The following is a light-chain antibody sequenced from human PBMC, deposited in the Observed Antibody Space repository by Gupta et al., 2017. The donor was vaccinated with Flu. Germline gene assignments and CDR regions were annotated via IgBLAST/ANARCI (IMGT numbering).Light chain of an antibody. CDR3: QVWDSSKDQPGV. CDR1: NIRGRR. J-gene: IGLJ3*02. V-gene: IGLV3-21*02. CDR2: DDS. Sequence: SFVLTQSPSVSVAPGQTATITCGGDNIRGRRVHWYQQKPGQAPVMGIADDSGRPSGIPERFSGSNSGNTDKLRINRVEAGDGADYYGQVWDSSKDQPGVFVGGTKLT.